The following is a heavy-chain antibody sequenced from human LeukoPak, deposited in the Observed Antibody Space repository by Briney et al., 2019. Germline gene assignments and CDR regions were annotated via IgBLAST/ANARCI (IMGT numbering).Heavy chain of an antibody. D-gene: IGHD3-10*01. V-gene: IGHV1-8*03. Sequence: ASVKVSCKASGYTFTSYGISWVRQATGQGLEWMGWMNPNSGNTGYAQKFQGRVTITRNTSISTAYMELSSLRSEDTAVYYCARASTSLRDYWGQGTLVTVSS. CDR2: MNPNSGNT. CDR1: GYTFTSYG. J-gene: IGHJ4*02. CDR3: ARASTSLRDY.